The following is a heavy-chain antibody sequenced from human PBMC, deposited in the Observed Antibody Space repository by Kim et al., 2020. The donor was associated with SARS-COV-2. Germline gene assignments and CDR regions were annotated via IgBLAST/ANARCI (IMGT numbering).Heavy chain of an antibody. D-gene: IGHD3-10*01. J-gene: IGHJ4*02. CDR2: INHSGST. V-gene: IGHV4-34*01. Sequence: SETLSLTCAVYGGSFSGYYWSWIRQPPGKGLEWIGEINHSGSTNYNPSLKSRVTISVDTSKNQFSLKLSSVTAADTAVYYCARAKNYYGSGIPDYWGQGTLVTVSS. CDR3: ARAKNYYGSGIPDY. CDR1: GGSFSGYY.